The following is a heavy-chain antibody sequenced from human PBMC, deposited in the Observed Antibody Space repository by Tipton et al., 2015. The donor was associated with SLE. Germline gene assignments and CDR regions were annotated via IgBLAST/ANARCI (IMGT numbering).Heavy chain of an antibody. J-gene: IGHJ5*02. CDR1: GGSISSSSSYY. CDR2: IYYTGRT. D-gene: IGHD2-8*02. V-gene: IGHV4-39*01. Sequence: GLVKPSETLSLTCAVYGGSISSSSSYYWAWIRQPPGKGLEWIGHIYYTGRTYYNPSLKSRVTISVDTSKKQFSLKLSSVTAADTAVYYCARHEIIEAGGDWFDPWGQGTLVTVSS. CDR3: ARHEIIEAGGDWFDP.